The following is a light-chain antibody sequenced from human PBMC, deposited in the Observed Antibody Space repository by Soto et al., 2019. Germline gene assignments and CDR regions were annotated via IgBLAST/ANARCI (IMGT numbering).Light chain of an antibody. CDR3: QQYGSSSPIP. V-gene: IGKV3-15*01. Sequence: ELGSPQIPATLSVSPGERATLACRASQNVCIDLAWFQQKPGQAPRPLIYGTSIRATGIPARFSASGSGTEFTLTINSLQSEDFAVYYCQQYGSSSPIPFGQGTRLEIK. J-gene: IGKJ5*01. CDR2: GTS. CDR1: QNVCID.